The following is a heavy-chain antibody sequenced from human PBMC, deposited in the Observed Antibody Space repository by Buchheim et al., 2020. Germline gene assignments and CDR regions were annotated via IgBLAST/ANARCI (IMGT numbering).Heavy chain of an antibody. CDR1: GGSITGDTFY. CDR2: ISYSGTT. J-gene: IGHJ4*02. V-gene: IGHV4-39*01. Sequence: QLHLQESGPGLLKPSETLSLTCTVSGGSITGDTFYWGWIRQPPGKGLEWIASISYSGTTYYNPSLMSRVTILVDTSKNQFSLGRGSVPAAAPAEYYCERQNPHWGQG. CDR3: ERQNPH.